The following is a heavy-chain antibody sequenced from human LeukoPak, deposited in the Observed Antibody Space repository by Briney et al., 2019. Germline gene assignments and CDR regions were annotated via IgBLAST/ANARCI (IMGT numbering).Heavy chain of an antibody. Sequence: SETLSLTCTVSGGTISSYYWSWIRQPPGKGLEWIGYIYYSGSTNYNPSLKSRVTISVDTSKNQFSLKLSSVTAADTAVYYCAREGAYYYDSSGSHAFDIWGQGTMVTVSS. V-gene: IGHV4-59*01. D-gene: IGHD3-22*01. CDR3: AREGAYYYDSSGSHAFDI. CDR1: GGTISSYY. CDR2: IYYSGST. J-gene: IGHJ3*02.